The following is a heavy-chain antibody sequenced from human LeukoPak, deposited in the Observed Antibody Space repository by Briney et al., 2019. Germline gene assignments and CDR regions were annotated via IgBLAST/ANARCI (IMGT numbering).Heavy chain of an antibody. CDR2: INPNSGGT. D-gene: IGHD6-6*01. CDR3: ARESVPAVAARRGLNY. CDR1: GYTFTDYY. J-gene: IGHJ4*02. V-gene: IGHV1-2*02. Sequence: ASVKVSCKASGYTFTDYYMHWVRQAPGQGLECMGWINPNSGGTNYAQKFQGRVTMTRDTSISTVYMEMSRLRSDDTAVYYCARESVPAVAARRGLNYWGQGTLVAVSS.